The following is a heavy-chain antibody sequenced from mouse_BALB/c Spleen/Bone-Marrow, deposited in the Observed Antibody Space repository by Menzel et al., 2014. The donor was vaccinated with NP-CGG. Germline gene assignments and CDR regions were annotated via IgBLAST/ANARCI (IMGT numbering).Heavy chain of an antibody. CDR2: IRNKANGYTT. CDR1: GFTFTDYY. D-gene: IGHD1-2*01. Sequence: EVKLVESGGGLVQPGGSLRLSCATSGFTFTDYYMSWVRQPPGKALEWLGFIRNKANGYTTEYSASVKGRFTISRDNSQSTLYLQMNTLRAEDSATYYCARDFTTASYWYFDVWGAGTTVTVSS. J-gene: IGHJ1*01. CDR3: ARDFTTASYWYFDV. V-gene: IGHV7-3*02.